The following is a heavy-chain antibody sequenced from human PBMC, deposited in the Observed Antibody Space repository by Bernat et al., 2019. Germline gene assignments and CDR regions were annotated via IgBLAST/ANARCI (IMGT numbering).Heavy chain of an antibody. CDR1: GFTFSSYA. Sequence: QVQLVESGGGVVQPGRSLRLSCAASGFTFSSYAMHWVRQAPGKGLEWGAVVTYDGRNKSYTDSVEGRFTSSRANTKNPLYLQMNSLRAEDTAVYYCARGSIPLYSSGWYGYFQHWGQGTLVTVSS. D-gene: IGHD6-19*01. CDR2: VTYDGRNK. CDR3: ARGSIPLYSSGWYGYFQH. V-gene: IGHV3-30-3*01. J-gene: IGHJ1*01.